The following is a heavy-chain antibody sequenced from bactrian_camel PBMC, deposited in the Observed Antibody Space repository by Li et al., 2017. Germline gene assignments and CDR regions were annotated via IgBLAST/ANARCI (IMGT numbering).Heavy chain of an antibody. CDR2: IVNDGSAT. CDR3: AYDPRCISPTGGAWYYDT. D-gene: IGHD1*01. Sequence: HVQLVESGGGSVQAGGSLRLSCAASGHTYSSYCMGWFRQAAGKEREAVAMIVNDGSATYQDVVKGRFTISKDNAKNSLYLQMNALKPEDTAMYSCAYDPRCISPTGGAWYYDTWGQGTQVTVS. CDR1: GHTYSSYC. J-gene: IGHJ4*01. V-gene: IGHV3-2*01.